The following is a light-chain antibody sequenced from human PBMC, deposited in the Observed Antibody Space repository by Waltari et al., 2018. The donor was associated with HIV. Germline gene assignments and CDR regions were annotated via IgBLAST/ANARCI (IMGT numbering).Light chain of an antibody. V-gene: IGKV3-11*01. CDR2: DSS. Sequence: EIVLTQSPATLSLSPGQRATLSCRASQSIYVHVGWYQHKPVQPPRLLVYDSSKRVTDIPARFSGSGSGANFTLTISSLEPEDFAVYYCQHRSSWPPTFGGGTRIEI. CDR3: QHRSSWPPT. CDR1: QSIYVH. J-gene: IGKJ4*01.